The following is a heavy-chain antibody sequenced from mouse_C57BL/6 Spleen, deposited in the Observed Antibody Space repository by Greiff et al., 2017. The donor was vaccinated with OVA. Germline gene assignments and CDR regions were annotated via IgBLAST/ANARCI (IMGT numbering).Heavy chain of an antibody. CDR2: INPGSGGT. V-gene: IGHV1-54*01. Sequence: VKLQESGAELVRPGTSVKVSCKASGYAFTNYLIEWVKQRPGQGLEWIGVINPGSGGTNYNEKFKGKATLTADKSSSTAYMQLSSLTSEDSAVYFCARSRATVVARAMDYWGQGTSVTVSS. J-gene: IGHJ4*01. CDR3: ARSRATVVARAMDY. CDR1: GYAFTNYL. D-gene: IGHD1-1*01.